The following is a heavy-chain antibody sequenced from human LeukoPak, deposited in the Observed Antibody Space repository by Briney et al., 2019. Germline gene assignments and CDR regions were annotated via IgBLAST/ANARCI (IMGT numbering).Heavy chain of an antibody. CDR2: IWNDGGKK. J-gene: IGHJ1*01. CDR3: AKGEFWTGQAEYFQH. D-gene: IGHD3/OR15-3a*01. Sequence: GWSLRLSCAASGFTFRTYGMYCVRQAPGKGLEWVAMIWNDGGKKNHADSVKGRFTISRDNSKDTLFLQMNSLRPEDTAVYYCAKGEFWTGQAEYFQHWGQGTLVTVSS. CDR1: GFTFRTYG. V-gene: IGHV3-33*03.